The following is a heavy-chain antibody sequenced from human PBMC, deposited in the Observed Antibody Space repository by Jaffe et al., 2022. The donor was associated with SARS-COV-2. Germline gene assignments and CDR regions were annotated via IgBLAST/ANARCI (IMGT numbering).Heavy chain of an antibody. CDR3: ARDSFPLSIPYGALGGGNWFDP. CDR2: ISSSSSYI. CDR1: GFTFSSYS. V-gene: IGHV3-21*01. D-gene: IGHD4-17*01. J-gene: IGHJ5*02. Sequence: EVQLVESGGGLVKPGGSLRLSCAASGFTFSSYSMNWVRQAPGKGLEWVSSISSSSSYIYYADSVKGRFTISRDNAKNSLYLQMNSLRAEDTAVYYCARDSFPLSIPYGALGGGNWFDPWGQGTLVTVSS.